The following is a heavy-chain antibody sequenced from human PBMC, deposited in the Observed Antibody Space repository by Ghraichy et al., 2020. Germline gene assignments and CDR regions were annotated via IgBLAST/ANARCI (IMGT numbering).Heavy chain of an antibody. J-gene: IGHJ5*02. V-gene: IGHV3-23*01. CDR1: GFTFSSYA. CDR3: AKGPDFWSGYYPDP. CDR2: ISGSGGST. Sequence: GGSLRLSCAASGFTFSSYAMSWVRQAPGKGLEWVSAISGSGGSTYYADSVKGRFTISRDNSKNTLYLQMNSLRAEDTAVYYCAKGPDFWSGYYPDPWGQGTLVTVSS. D-gene: IGHD3-3*01.